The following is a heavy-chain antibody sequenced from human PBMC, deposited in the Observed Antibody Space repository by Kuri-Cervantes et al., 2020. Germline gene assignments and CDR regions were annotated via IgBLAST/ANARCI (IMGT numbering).Heavy chain of an antibody. Sequence: LSLTCAASGFTFSSYAMHWVRQAPGKGLEWVAVISYHGSNKYYADSAKGRFTISRDNSKNTLYLQMNSLRAEDTAVYYCAKGAHYYDRKAGGGFDYWGQGTLVTVSS. J-gene: IGHJ4*02. V-gene: IGHV3-30-3*01. CDR3: AKGAHYYDRKAGGGFDY. CDR2: ISYHGSNK. CDR1: GFTFSSYA. D-gene: IGHD3-22*01.